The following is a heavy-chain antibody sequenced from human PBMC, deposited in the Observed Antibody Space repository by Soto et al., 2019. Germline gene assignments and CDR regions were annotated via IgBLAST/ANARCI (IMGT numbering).Heavy chain of an antibody. V-gene: IGHV1-69*01. CDR2: IIPFFGTS. CDR1: GGTFSSYP. CDR3: ARVRHITNYGMAV. J-gene: IGHJ6*02. D-gene: IGHD2-21*01. Sequence: QVQLVKSGAEVKKPGSSVKVSCGASGGTFSSYPINWVRQAPGQGLEWMGGIIPFFGTSNYAQKFQGRVTITADESTSTAYMELRSLRSEDTAVYYCARVRHITNYGMAVLGQGTTVTVSS.